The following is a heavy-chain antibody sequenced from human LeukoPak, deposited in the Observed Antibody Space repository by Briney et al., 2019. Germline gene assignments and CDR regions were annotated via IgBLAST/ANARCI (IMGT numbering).Heavy chain of an antibody. CDR1: GYTFTGYY. J-gene: IGHJ6*03. CDR3: ARVNPVIAAAGTLNYYYYYVDV. V-gene: IGHV1-2*02. Sequence: ASVTVSCKASGYTFTGYYMHWVRQAPGQGLEWMGWINPNSGGTNYAQKFQGRVTMTRDTSISTAYMELSRLRSDDTAVYYCARVNPVIAAAGTLNYYYYYVDVWGKGTTVTVSS. CDR2: INPNSGGT. D-gene: IGHD6-13*01.